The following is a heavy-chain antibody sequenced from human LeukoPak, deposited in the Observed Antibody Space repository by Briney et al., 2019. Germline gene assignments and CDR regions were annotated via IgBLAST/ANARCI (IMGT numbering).Heavy chain of an antibody. V-gene: IGHV1-46*01. J-gene: IGHJ4*02. D-gene: IGHD3-3*01. CDR1: GDTFSRYY. CDR3: ASGFYCFEY. Sequence: ASVKVSCKGSGDTFSRYYTHWVRQAPGQGLEWMGIINPSGSSTRNAQKFQGRVTLTRDTSTSTVYMELSSLSSDDTAVYFCASGFYCFEYWGQGTLVIVSP. CDR2: INPSGSST.